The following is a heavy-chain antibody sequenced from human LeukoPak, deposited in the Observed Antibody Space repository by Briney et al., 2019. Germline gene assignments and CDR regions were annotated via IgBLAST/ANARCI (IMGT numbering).Heavy chain of an antibody. Sequence: SETLSLTCTVSGGSISSSSYYWGWIRQPPGKGLEWIGSIYYSGSTYYNPSLKSRVTISVDTSKNQFSLKLSSVTAADTAVYYCARVAGREWQWQARGPYDAFDIWGQGTMVTVSS. CDR1: GGSISSSSYY. CDR3: ARVAGREWQWQARGPYDAFDI. D-gene: IGHD6-19*01. V-gene: IGHV4-39*07. J-gene: IGHJ3*02. CDR2: IYYSGST.